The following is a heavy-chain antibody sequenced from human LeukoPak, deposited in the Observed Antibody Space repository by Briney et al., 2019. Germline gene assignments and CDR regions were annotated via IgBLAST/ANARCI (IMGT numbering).Heavy chain of an antibody. CDR2: ISSNGGST. J-gene: IGHJ4*02. CDR3: GIAAAYYFAY. V-gene: IGHV3-64*01. D-gene: IGHD6-13*01. Sequence: PGGALRLSCATSGVTFSNYAMHWVRQAPGKGLEYVSAISSNGGSTYYANSVKGRFTISRDNSKNELYLQMGSLRAEDMAVYYCGIAAAYYFAYWGQGTLVSVSS. CDR1: GVTFSNYA.